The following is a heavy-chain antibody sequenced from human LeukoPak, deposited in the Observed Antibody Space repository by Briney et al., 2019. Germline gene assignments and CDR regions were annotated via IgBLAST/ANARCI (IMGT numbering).Heavy chain of an antibody. CDR2: TYYRSKWYN. CDR1: GDSVSSNNVA. CDR3: TREGSGLPGYFDY. Sequence: SQTLSLTCAISGDSVSSNNVAWNWIRQSPSRGLEWPGRTYYRSKWYNQYAVSVKGRVTVNPDTSKNQFSLQVNSVTPEDTAVYYCTREGSGLPGYFDYWGQGTLVIVSS. J-gene: IGHJ4*02. D-gene: IGHD3-10*01. V-gene: IGHV6-1*01.